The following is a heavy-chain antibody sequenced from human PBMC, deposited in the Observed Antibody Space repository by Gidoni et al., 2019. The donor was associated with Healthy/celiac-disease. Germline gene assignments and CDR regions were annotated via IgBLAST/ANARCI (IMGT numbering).Heavy chain of an antibody. CDR3: AKKFKSGSYYPEYFQH. D-gene: IGHD1-26*01. V-gene: IGHV3-23*01. Sequence: EVQLLESGGGLVQPGGSLRLSCAASGFTFSSYAMSWVRQAPGKGLKWVSAISGSGGSTYYAESVKGRFTISRDNSKNTLYLQMNSLRAEDTAVYYCAKKFKSGSYYPEYFQHWGQGTLVTVSS. CDR2: ISGSGGST. CDR1: GFTFSSYA. J-gene: IGHJ1*01.